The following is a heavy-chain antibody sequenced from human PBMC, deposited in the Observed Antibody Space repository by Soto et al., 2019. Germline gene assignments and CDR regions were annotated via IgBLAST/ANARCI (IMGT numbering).Heavy chain of an antibody. CDR2: INHSGST. J-gene: IGHJ4*02. CDR3: ARGNRLKLDY. CDR1: GGSFSGYY. Sequence: PSETLSLTCAVYGGSFSGYYWSWIRQPPGKGLEWIGEINHSGSTNYNPSLKSRVTISVDTSKNQFSLKLSSVTAADTAVYYCARGNRLKLDYWGQGTLVTVSS. V-gene: IGHV4-34*01. D-gene: IGHD3-16*01.